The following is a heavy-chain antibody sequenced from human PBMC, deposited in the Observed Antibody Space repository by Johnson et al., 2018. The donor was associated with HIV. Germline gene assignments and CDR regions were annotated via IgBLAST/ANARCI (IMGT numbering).Heavy chain of an antibody. CDR2: TQYDGSNK. Sequence: QVQLVESGGGVVQPGRSLRLSCSASGFTFRNYGIHWVRQAPGKGLEWVAFTQYDGSNKYYADSMKGRFTISRDNSKKTLYLQMNSLRPEDTAVYYCAKETRDSRIALDIWGQWTMVTVSS. CDR3: AKETRDSRIALDI. J-gene: IGHJ3*02. CDR1: GFTFRNYG. D-gene: IGHD3-22*01. V-gene: IGHV3-30*02.